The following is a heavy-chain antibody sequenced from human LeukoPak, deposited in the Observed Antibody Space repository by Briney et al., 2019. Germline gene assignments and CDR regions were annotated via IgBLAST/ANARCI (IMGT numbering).Heavy chain of an antibody. D-gene: IGHD6-25*01. CDR1: GFTSSNFA. V-gene: IGHV3-23*01. CDR2: ISGIGDST. CDR3: AKDRGLGGFFDC. J-gene: IGHJ4*02. Sequence: GGSLRLSCAAPGFTSSNFAMSWVRQAPGKGLDWVSDISGIGDSTYYADSVKGRFTISRDNSKITMYLQMNSLIAEDTAVYYCAKDRGLGGFFDCWGQGTLVTVSS.